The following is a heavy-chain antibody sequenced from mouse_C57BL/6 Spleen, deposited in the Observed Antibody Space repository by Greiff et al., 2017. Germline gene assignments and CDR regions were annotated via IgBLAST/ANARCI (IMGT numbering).Heavy chain of an antibody. V-gene: IGHV5-16*01. CDR2: INYDGSST. CDR3: ARVTTVVAGRYFDV. Sequence: EVMLVESEGGLVQPGSSMKLSCTASGFTFSDYYMAWVRQVPEKGLEWVANINYDGSSTYYLDSLKSRFIISRDNAKNILYLQMSSLKSEDTATYYCARVTTVVAGRYFDVWGTGTTVTVSS. J-gene: IGHJ1*03. CDR1: GFTFSDYY. D-gene: IGHD1-1*01.